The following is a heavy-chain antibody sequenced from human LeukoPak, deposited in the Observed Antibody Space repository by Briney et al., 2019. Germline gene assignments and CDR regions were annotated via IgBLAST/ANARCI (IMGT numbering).Heavy chain of an antibody. CDR1: GYTFTAYS. CDR2: INPNSGVT. CDR3: ARGRGDYDFWSGLVGVYSDY. J-gene: IGHJ4*02. Sequence: ASLKVSCKASGYTFTAYSMHWVRQAPGQGLEWMGWINPNSGVTNYAQKFQGRVTMTRDTSISTAYMELRSLRSDDTAVYYCARGRGDYDFWSGLVGVYSDYWGQGTLVTVSS. V-gene: IGHV1-2*02. D-gene: IGHD3-3*01.